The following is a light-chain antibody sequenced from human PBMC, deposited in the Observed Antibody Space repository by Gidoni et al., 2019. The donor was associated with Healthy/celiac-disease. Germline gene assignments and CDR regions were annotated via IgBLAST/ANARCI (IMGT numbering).Light chain of an antibody. CDR1: QSVLYSSTNKNY. J-gene: IGKJ1*01. V-gene: IGKV4-1*01. Sequence: DIVMTQSPDSLAVSLGERATINCKSSQSVLYSSTNKNYLAWYQQKPGQPPKLLIYWASTRASGVPDRFSGSGSGTDFTLTISRLQAEDVAVYYCQQYYSTPQTFGQGTKVEI. CDR3: QQYYSTPQT. CDR2: WAS.